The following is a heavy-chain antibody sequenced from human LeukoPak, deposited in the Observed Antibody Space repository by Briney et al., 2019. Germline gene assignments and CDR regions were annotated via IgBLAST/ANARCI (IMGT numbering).Heavy chain of an antibody. CDR1: GFTFSSYG. J-gene: IGHJ4*02. CDR2: IRYDGSNK. D-gene: IGHD3-3*01. CDR3: AKSGRFFGVVIQYYFDY. Sequence: GGSLRLSCAASGFTFSSYGMHWVRQAPGKGLEWVPFIRYDGSNKYYADSVKGRFTISRDNSKNTLYLQMNSLRAEDTAVYYCAKSGRFFGVVIQYYFDYWGQGTLVTVSS. V-gene: IGHV3-30*02.